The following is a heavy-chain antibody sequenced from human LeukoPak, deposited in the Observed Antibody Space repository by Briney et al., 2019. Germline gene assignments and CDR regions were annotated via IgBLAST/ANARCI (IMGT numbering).Heavy chain of an antibody. D-gene: IGHD4-17*01. J-gene: IGHJ4*02. CDR3: ARGGTTVTTFNYFDS. Sequence: PSETLSLTCTVSGGSISGYYWSWIRQPPGKGLEWICYIYYIGSTTYNPALRSRVTISVHKSKNQFSLRLSSVTAAGTALYYCARGGTTVTTFNYFDSWGQGTLVTVSS. CDR1: GGSISGYY. CDR2: IYYIGST. V-gene: IGHV4-59*01.